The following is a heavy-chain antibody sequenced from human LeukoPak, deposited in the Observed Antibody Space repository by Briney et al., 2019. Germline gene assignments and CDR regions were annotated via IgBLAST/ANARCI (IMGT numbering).Heavy chain of an antibody. CDR2: INPNSGGT. D-gene: IGHD2-2*01. CDR3: ARRARSSTSRFDP. V-gene: IGHV1-2*02. J-gene: IGHJ5*02. Sequence: ASVKVSCKASGYTFTGYYMHWVRQAPGQGLEWMGWINPNSGGTNYAQKFQGRVTMTRDTSISTAYMELSRLRSDDTAVYYCARRARSSTSRFDPWGQGTLVTASS. CDR1: GYTFTGYY.